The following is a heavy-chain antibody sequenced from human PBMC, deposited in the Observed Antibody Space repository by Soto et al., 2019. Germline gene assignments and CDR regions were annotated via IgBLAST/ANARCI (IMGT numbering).Heavy chain of an antibody. Sequence: GESLKISCKGSRYSFTSYWISWVRQMPGKGLEWMGRIDPSDSYTNYSPSFQGHVTISADKSISTAYLQWSSLKASDTAMYYCARQLYSSSWYRTYWYFDLWGRGTLVTVSS. V-gene: IGHV5-10-1*01. CDR3: ARQLYSSSWYRTYWYFDL. CDR2: IDPSDSYT. D-gene: IGHD6-13*01. J-gene: IGHJ2*01. CDR1: RYSFTSYW.